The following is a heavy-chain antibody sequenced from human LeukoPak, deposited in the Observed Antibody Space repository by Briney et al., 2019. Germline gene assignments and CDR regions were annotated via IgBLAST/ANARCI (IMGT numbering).Heavy chain of an antibody. CDR1: GGSISSGGYY. CDR2: IYTSGST. CDR3: ARGSTAMAPRDSSSWWVDY. Sequence: PSETLSLTCTVSGGSISSGGYYWSWIRQPPGKGLEWIGRIYTSGSTNYNPSLKSRVTISVDTSKNQFSLKLSSVTAADTAVYYCARGSTAMAPRDSSSWWVDYWGQGTLVTVSS. J-gene: IGHJ4*02. V-gene: IGHV4-61*02. D-gene: IGHD6-13*01.